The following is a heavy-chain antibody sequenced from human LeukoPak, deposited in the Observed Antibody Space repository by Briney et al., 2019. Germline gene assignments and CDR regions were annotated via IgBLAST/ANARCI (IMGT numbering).Heavy chain of an antibody. J-gene: IGHJ4*02. CDR2: ISAYNGNT. V-gene: IGHV1-18*01. CDR3: AREFFGESKYYFDY. CDR1: GYTFTSYG. D-gene: IGHD3-10*01. Sequence: ASVTVSCKASGYTFTSYGISWVRQAPGQGLEWMGWISAYNGNTNYAQKLQGRVTMTRDTSTSTVYMELSSLRSEDTAVYYCAREFFGESKYYFDYWGQGTLVTVSS.